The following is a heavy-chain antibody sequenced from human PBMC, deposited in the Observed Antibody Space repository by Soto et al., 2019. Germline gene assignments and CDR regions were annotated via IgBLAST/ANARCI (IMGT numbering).Heavy chain of an antibody. Sequence: EVQLVESGGGLVQPGGSLRLSCAASGFTLSSYWMHWVRQAPGKGLVWVSRMNSDGSSTTYADSVKGRFTISRDNAKNTLYLQMNSLRAEDTAVYYCARDLEKRDCSSTSCYLTRYYYYYYGMDVWGQGTTVTVSS. J-gene: IGHJ6*02. CDR2: MNSDGSST. V-gene: IGHV3-74*01. CDR3: ARDLEKRDCSSTSCYLTRYYYYYYGMDV. D-gene: IGHD2-2*01. CDR1: GFTLSSYW.